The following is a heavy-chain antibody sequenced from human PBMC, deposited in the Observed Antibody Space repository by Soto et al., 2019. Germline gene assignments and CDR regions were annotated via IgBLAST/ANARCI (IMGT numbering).Heavy chain of an antibody. Sequence: QLQLQESGSGLVKPSQTLSLTCAVSGGSISSGGYSWSWIRQPPGKGLEWIGYIYHSGSTYYNPSHKSRVTISVDRSKNQFSLKLSSVTAADTAVYYCARAPYGDYGDYFDYWGQGTLVTVSS. CDR2: IYHSGST. CDR1: GGSISSGGYS. CDR3: ARAPYGDYGDYFDY. V-gene: IGHV4-30-2*01. D-gene: IGHD4-17*01. J-gene: IGHJ4*02.